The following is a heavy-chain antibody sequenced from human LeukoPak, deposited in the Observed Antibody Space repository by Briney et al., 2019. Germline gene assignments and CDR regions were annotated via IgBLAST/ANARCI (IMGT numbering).Heavy chain of an antibody. CDR1: GFTFSSYG. CDR3: AKDRPYYDILTGYDDAFDI. Sequence: PGGSLRLSCAASGFTFSSYGMHWVRQAPGKGLEWVAVISYDGSNKYYADSVKGRFTISRDNSKNTLYLQMNSLRAEDTAVYYCAKDRPYYDILTGYDDAFDIWGQGTMVTVSS. J-gene: IGHJ3*02. D-gene: IGHD3-9*01. CDR2: ISYDGSNK. V-gene: IGHV3-30*18.